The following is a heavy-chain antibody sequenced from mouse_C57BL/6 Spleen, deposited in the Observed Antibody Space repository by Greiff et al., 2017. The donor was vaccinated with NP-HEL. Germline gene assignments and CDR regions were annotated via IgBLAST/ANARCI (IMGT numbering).Heavy chain of an antibody. CDR3: AREASSYLYWYFDV. Sequence: EVQRVESGGGLVKPGGSLKLSCAASGFTFSSYAMSWVRQTPEKRLEWVATISDGGSYTYYPDNVKGRFTISRDNAKNNLYLQMSHLKSEDTARYYCAREASSYLYWYFDVWGTGTTVTVSS. D-gene: IGHD1-1*01. J-gene: IGHJ1*03. CDR1: GFTFSSYA. CDR2: ISDGGSYT. V-gene: IGHV5-4*01.